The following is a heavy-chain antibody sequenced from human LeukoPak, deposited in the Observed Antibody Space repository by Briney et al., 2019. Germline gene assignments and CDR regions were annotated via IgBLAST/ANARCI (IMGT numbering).Heavy chain of an antibody. V-gene: IGHV4-4*02. CDR3: ARVEALTTVTTRYWYFDL. CDR2: IYHSGNT. D-gene: IGHD4-17*01. J-gene: IGHJ2*01. CDR1: GGSIGTINLW. Sequence: PSETLSLTCAVSGGSIGTINLWWTWVRQPPGKGLEWIGEIYHSGNTDYNPSLKSRVTISIDKSKNQFSLNLSSVTAADTAVYYCARVEALTTVTTRYWYFDLWGRGTLVTVSS.